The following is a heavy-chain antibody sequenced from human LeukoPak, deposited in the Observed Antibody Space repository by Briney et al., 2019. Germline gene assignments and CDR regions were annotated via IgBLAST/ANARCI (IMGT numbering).Heavy chain of an antibody. D-gene: IGHD3-22*01. CDR1: GFTVSSNY. CDR3: ARDFDSSGYPGY. Sequence: GGSLRLSCAASGFTVSSNYMSCVRQAPGKGLEWVSVIYSGGSTYYADSVKGRFTISRDNSKNTLYLQMNSLRAEDTAVYYCARDFDSSGYPGYWGQGTLVTVSS. J-gene: IGHJ4*02. CDR2: IYSGGST. V-gene: IGHV3-66*01.